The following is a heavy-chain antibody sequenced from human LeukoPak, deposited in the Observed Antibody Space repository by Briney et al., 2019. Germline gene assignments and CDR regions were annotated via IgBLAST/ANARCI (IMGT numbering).Heavy chain of an antibody. J-gene: IGHJ4*02. Sequence: SETLSLTCTVSGGSISSYYWSWIRQPPGKGLEWIGYIYYSGSTNYNPSLKGRVTISVDTSKNQFSLKLSSVTAADTAVYYCARVYYDSSGVDYWGQGTLVTVSS. V-gene: IGHV4-59*01. CDR1: GGSISSYY. D-gene: IGHD3-22*01. CDR2: IYYSGST. CDR3: ARVYYDSSGVDY.